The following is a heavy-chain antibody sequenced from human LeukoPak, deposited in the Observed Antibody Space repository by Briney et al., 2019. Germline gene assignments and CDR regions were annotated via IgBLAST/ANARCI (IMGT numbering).Heavy chain of an antibody. J-gene: IGHJ3*02. CDR3: ARVLERGSSGWYDAFDI. CDR2: IIPIFGTA. D-gene: IGHD6-19*01. CDR1: GGTFSSYA. V-gene: IGHV1-69*13. Sequence: SVKVACKASGGTFSSYAISWERQVPGQVLEWMGGIIPIFGTANYAQKFQGRVTITADESTSTAYMELSSLRSEDTAVYYCARVLERGSSGWYDAFDIWGQGTMVTVSS.